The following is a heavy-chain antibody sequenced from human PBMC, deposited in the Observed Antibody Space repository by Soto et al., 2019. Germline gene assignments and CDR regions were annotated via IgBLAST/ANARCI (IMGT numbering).Heavy chain of an antibody. CDR1: GGSISSRGYY. Sequence: QLQLQESGPGLVKPSETLSLTCTVSGGSISSRGYYWGWIRQPPGKGLEWIGTFYYSGNTYYTQSLKSRVTISVDTSKNQFSLTLSAVTAADSSVSYCATSNWFEPWGQGTMVTVSS. CDR2: FYYSGNT. V-gene: IGHV4-39*01. J-gene: IGHJ5*02. CDR3: ATSNWFEP.